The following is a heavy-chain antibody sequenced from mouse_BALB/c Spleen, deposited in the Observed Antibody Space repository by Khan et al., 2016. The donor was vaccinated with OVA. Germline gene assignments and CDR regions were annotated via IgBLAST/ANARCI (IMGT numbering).Heavy chain of an antibody. CDR2: IRNKDNGYTT. Sequence: EVELVESGGGLVQPGGSLRLTCATSGFTFTDYYMSWVRQPPGKALEWLGFIRNKDNGYTTEYSASVKGRFTISRDNSQSILYLQMNTLRAEDSATDYCANSGTGNVMDSWGQGTSVTVSS. CDR3: ANSGTGNVMDS. J-gene: IGHJ4*01. V-gene: IGHV7-3*02. D-gene: IGHD3-1*01. CDR1: GFTFTDYY.